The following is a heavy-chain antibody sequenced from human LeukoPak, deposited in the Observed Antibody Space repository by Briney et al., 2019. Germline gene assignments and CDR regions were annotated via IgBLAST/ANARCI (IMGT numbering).Heavy chain of an antibody. CDR2: INSDGSST. V-gene: IGHV3-74*01. CDR3: AKGRGYCTGGSCYSDY. CDR1: GFTFSSYW. Sequence: GGSLRLSCAASGFTFSSYWMHWVRQVPGKGLVWVSRINSDGSSTYYADSVKGRFTISRDNSKNTLYLQMNSLRVEDTAIYYCAKGRGYCTGGSCYSDYWGQGTLVTVSS. D-gene: IGHD2-15*01. J-gene: IGHJ4*02.